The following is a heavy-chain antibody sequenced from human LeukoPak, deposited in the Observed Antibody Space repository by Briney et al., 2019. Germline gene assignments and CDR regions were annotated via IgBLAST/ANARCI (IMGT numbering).Heavy chain of an antibody. V-gene: IGHV3-53*01. Sequence: GGSLRLSCAASGFSVRSNYISWVRQAPGKGLEWVSMIYSDGSIFHADSVKGRFTMSRDNSRNTLDLQMNSLRVEDTAVYFCARDRRRLRGMNGDGDAFDIWGQRTMVTVSS. D-gene: IGHD1-1*01. J-gene: IGHJ3*02. CDR3: ARDRRRLRGMNGDGDAFDI. CDR1: GFSVRSNY. CDR2: IYSDGSI.